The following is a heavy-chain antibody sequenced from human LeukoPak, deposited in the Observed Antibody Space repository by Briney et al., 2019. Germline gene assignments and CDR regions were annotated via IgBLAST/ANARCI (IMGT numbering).Heavy chain of an antibody. D-gene: IGHD5-18*01. J-gene: IGHJ6*02. CDR1: GFTFSSYS. CDR3: ARHYGYDPYYYYYGMDV. Sequence: PGGSLRLSCAASGFTFSSYSMNWVRQAPGKGLEWVSSISSSSSYIYYADSVKGRFTISRDNAKNSLYLQMNSLRAEDTAVYYCARHYGYDPYYYYYGMDVWGQGTTVTVSS. V-gene: IGHV3-21*01. CDR2: ISSSSSYI.